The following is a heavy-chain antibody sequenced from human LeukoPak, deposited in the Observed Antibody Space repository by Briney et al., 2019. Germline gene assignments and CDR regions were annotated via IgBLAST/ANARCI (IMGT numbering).Heavy chain of an antibody. J-gene: IGHJ4*02. CDR2: ISYDGSNE. CDR1: GFIFSSYA. CDR3: VRDRGTYRPIDY. Sequence: GGSLRLSCAASGFIFSSYAMHWVRQAPGKGLEWVVLISYDGSNEYYADSVKGRFTISRDNAQNSLYLQMNSLRAEDTAIYYCVRDRGTYRPIDYWGQGTLVTVSS. V-gene: IGHV3-30-3*01. D-gene: IGHD1-26*01.